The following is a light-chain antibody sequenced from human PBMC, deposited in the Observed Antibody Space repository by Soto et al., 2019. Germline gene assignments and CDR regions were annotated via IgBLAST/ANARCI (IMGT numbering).Light chain of an antibody. CDR3: SSLTSSSTRGV. CDR1: SSDVGGYNY. J-gene: IGLJ1*01. Sequence: QSALTQPASVSGSPGQSITISCTGSSSDVGGYNYVSWYQHHPGKAPKLIIFAVTNRPSGVSNLFSGSKSGNTASLTISGLQAEDEADYYCSSLTSSSTRGVFGTGTKVTVL. V-gene: IGLV2-14*01. CDR2: AVT.